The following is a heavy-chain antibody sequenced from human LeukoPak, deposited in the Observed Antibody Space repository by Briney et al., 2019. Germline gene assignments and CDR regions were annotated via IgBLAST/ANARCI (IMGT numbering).Heavy chain of an antibody. CDR3: ARVRYYYDSSGYYGGQEIDY. CDR1: GYTFTSYG. V-gene: IGHV1-18*01. D-gene: IGHD3-22*01. Sequence: GASVKVSCKASGYTFTSYGISWVRQAPGQGLEWMGWISAYNGNTNYAQKLQGRVTMTTDTSTSTAYMELRSLRSDDTAVYYCARVRYYYDSSGYYGGQEIDYWGQGTLVTVSS. CDR2: ISAYNGNT. J-gene: IGHJ4*02.